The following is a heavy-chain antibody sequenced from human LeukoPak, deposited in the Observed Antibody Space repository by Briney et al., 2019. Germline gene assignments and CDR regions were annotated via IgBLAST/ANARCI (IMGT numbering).Heavy chain of an antibody. CDR2: IYTSGST. D-gene: IGHD3-10*01. Sequence: SETLSLTCTVSGGSISSYYWSWIRQPAGKGLEWIGRIYTSGSTNYNPSLKSRVTMSVDTSKNQFSLKLSSVTAADTAVYYCARDVSYGSGSYYNSKNAFDIWGQGTMVTVSS. V-gene: IGHV4-4*07. CDR3: ARDVSYGSGSYYNSKNAFDI. J-gene: IGHJ3*02. CDR1: GGSISSYY.